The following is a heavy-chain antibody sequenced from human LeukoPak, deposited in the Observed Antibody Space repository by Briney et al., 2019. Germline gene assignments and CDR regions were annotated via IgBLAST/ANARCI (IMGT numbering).Heavy chain of an antibody. D-gene: IGHD2-2*01. Sequence: GASVNVSCKASGHTFTGYYMHWVRQAPGQGLEWMGWINPNSGGTNYAQKFQGRVTMTRDTSISTAYMELSRLRSDETAVYYCARQAYCTSARCNPFDYWGQGALVTVSS. CDR1: GHTFTGYY. CDR2: INPNSGGT. CDR3: ARQAYCTSARCNPFDY. V-gene: IGHV1-2*02. J-gene: IGHJ4*02.